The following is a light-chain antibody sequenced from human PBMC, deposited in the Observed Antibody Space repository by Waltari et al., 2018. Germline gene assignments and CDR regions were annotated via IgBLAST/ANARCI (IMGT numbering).Light chain of an antibody. J-gene: IGKJ3*01. CDR2: DAS. CDR3: QQYFSTPVT. Sequence: EIVLTQSPATLSLSPGERATLSCRASQSVSSYLGWYQQQPGQAPRLLIYDASNRATGIPARFSGSGSGTDFTLTISSLQAEDVAVYFCQQYFSTPVTFGPGTKVDIK. CDR1: QSVSSY. V-gene: IGKV3-11*01.